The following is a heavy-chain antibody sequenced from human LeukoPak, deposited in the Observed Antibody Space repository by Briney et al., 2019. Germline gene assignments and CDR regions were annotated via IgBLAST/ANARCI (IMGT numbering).Heavy chain of an antibody. CDR3: ARDLGNDCSSTSCVG. J-gene: IGHJ4*02. CDR2: ISSSSSYI. D-gene: IGHD2-2*01. CDR1: GFTFSSYS. Sequence: GGSLRLSCAASGFTFSSYSMNWVRQAPGKGLEWVSSISSSSSYIYYAGSVKGRFTISRDNAKNSLYLQMNSLRAEDTAVYYCARDLGNDCSSTSCVGWGQGTLVTVSS. V-gene: IGHV3-21*01.